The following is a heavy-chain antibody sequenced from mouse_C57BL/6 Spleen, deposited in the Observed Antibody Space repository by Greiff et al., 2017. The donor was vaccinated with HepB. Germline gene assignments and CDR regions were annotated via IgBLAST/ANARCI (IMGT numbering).Heavy chain of an antibody. D-gene: IGHD2-5*01. V-gene: IGHV5-4*03. CDR3: ARAGYYSNYGYAMDY. CDR2: ISDGGSYT. CDR1: GFTFSSYA. J-gene: IGHJ4*01. Sequence: EVKLMESGGGLVKPGGSLKLSCAASGFTFSSYAMSWVRQTPEKRLEWVATISDGGSYTYYPDNVKGRFTISRDNAKNNLYLQMSHLKSEDTAMYYCARAGYYSNYGYAMDYWGQGTSVTVSS.